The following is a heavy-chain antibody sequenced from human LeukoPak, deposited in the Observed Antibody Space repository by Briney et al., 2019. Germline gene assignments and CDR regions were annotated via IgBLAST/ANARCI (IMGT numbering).Heavy chain of an antibody. J-gene: IGHJ5*02. CDR2: VHYSGST. D-gene: IGHD3-3*01. V-gene: IGHV4-39*01. CDR1: GASISNSAHY. Sequence: SETRSLSCTVAGASISNSAHYWLWIRQPPGEGLECIGTVHYSGSTFYNPSLKSRVNISVDTSKNQFSLQLRSVTAADTAVYYCARLFFVIDTWGQGTLVTVSS. CDR3: ARLFFVIDT.